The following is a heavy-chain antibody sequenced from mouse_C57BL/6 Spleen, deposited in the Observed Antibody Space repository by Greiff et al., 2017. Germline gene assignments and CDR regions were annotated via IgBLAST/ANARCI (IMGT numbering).Heavy chain of an antibody. J-gene: IGHJ2*01. CDR3: ARVYYYGTGYFDY. CDR1: GFTFSDYY. V-gene: IGHV5-16*01. D-gene: IGHD1-1*01. Sequence: EVKLMESEGGLVQPGSSMKLSCTASGFTFSDYYMAWVRQVPEKGLEWVANINYDGSSTYYLDSLKSRFIISRDNEKNILYLQMSSLKSEDTATYYCARVYYYGTGYFDYGCQGTTLTVSS. CDR2: INYDGSST.